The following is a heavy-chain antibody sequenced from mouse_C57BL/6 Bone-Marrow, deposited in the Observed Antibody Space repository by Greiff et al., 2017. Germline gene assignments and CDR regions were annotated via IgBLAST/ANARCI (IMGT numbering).Heavy chain of an antibody. V-gene: IGHV5-9-1*02. D-gene: IGHD1-1*01. CDR3: TRVAVLEYYFDY. J-gene: IGHJ2*01. Sequence: EVKLVESGEGLVKPGGSLKLSCAASGFTFSSYAMSWVRQTPEKRLEWVAYISSGGDYIYYADTVKGRFTISRDNARNTLHLQMSSLKSEDTAMYYCTRVAVLEYYFDYWGQGTTLTVSS. CDR1: GFTFSSYA. CDR2: ISSGGDYI.